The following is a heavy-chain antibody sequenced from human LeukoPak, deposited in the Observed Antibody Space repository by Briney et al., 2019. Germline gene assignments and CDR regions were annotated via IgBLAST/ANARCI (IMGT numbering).Heavy chain of an antibody. D-gene: IGHD1-26*01. CDR2: IKQDGSEK. CDR3: ARYRVGISYYFDY. V-gene: IGHV3-7*01. J-gene: IGHJ4*02. Sequence: GGSLRLSCAASGFTFSSYWMSWVRQAPGKGLEWVANIKQDGSEKYYVDSVKGRFTISRDNAKNSLYLQMNSLRAENTAVYYCARYRVGISYYFDYWGQGTLVTVSS. CDR1: GFTFSSYW.